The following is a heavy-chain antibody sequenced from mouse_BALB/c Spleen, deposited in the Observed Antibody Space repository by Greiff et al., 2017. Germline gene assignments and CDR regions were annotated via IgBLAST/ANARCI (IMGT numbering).Heavy chain of an antibody. CDR3: ARHPVPFDY. CDR1: GFAFSSYD. Sequence: EVQGVESGGGLVKPGGSLKLCCAASGFAFSSYDMSWVRQTPEKRLEWVAYISSGGGSTYYPDTVKGRFTISRDNAKNTLYLQMSSLKSEDTAMYYCARHPVPFDYWGQGTTLTVSS. V-gene: IGHV5-12-1*01. CDR2: ISSGGGST. J-gene: IGHJ2*01.